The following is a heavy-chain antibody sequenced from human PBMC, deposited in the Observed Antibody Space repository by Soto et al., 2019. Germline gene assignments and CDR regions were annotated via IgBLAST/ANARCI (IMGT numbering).Heavy chain of an antibody. Sequence: QVQLQESGPGLVKPSQTLSLTCTVSGGSISSGDYYWSWIRQPPGKGLEWIGYIYYSGSTYYNPSLKCRVTTSVDTSKNQFSLKLSSVTAADTAVYYCARGSVEMATRKIWFDPWGQGTLVTVSS. CDR1: GGSISSGDYY. CDR2: IYYSGST. CDR3: ARGSVEMATRKIWFDP. V-gene: IGHV4-30-4*01. D-gene: IGHD5-12*01. J-gene: IGHJ5*02.